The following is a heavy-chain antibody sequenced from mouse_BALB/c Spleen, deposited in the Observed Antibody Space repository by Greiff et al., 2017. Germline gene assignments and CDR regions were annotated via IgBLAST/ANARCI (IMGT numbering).Heavy chain of an antibody. Sequence: VMLVESGAELVRPGTSVKVSCKASGYAFTNYLIEWVKQRPGQGLEWIGVINPGSGGTNYNEKFKGKATLTADKSSSTAYMQLSSLTSDDSAVYFCARNYYGSSYGYYFDYWGQGTTLTVSS. J-gene: IGHJ2*01. CDR1: GYAFTNYL. CDR2: INPGSGGT. CDR3: ARNYYGSSYGYYFDY. D-gene: IGHD1-1*01. V-gene: IGHV1-54*03.